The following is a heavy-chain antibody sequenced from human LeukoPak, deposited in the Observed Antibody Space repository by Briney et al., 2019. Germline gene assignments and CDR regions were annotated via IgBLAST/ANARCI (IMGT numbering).Heavy chain of an antibody. CDR2: ISWNSGSI. CDR3: AKDMRIWFGSNGMDV. CDR1: GFTFDDYA. Sequence: GGSLRLSCAASGFTFDDYAMHWVRQAPGKGLEWVSGISWNSGSIGYADSVKGRFTISRDNAKNSLYLQMNSLRTEDTALYYCAKDMRIWFGSNGMDVWGKGTTVTISS. V-gene: IGHV3-9*01. D-gene: IGHD3-10*01. J-gene: IGHJ6*04.